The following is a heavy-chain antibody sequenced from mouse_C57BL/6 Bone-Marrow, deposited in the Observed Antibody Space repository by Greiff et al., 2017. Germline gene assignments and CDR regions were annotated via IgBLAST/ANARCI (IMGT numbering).Heavy chain of an antibody. D-gene: IGHD2-1*01. CDR3: ASPIYYGTAWFAY. CDR1: GYTFTSYG. Sequence: QVQLQQSGAELARPGASVKLSCTASGYTFTSYGISWVKQRTGQGLEWIGEIYPRSGNTYYNEKFKGKATLTADKSSSTAYMELRSLTSENSAVYFFASPIYYGTAWFAYGGQGTLVTVSA. J-gene: IGHJ3*01. V-gene: IGHV1-81*01. CDR2: IYPRSGNT.